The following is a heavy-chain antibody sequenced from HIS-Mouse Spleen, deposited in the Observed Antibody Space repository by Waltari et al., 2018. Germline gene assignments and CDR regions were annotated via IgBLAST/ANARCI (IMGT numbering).Heavy chain of an antibody. Sequence: QLQLQESGPGLVKPSETLSPTCTVSGGSISSSSYYWGWIRQPQGKGLEWIGRIYYSGSTYYNPSLKSRVTISVDTSKNQFSLKLSSVTAADTAVYYCAREIPYSSSWYDWYFDLWGRGTLVTVSS. V-gene: IGHV4-39*07. CDR2: IYYSGST. J-gene: IGHJ2*01. D-gene: IGHD6-13*01. CDR3: AREIPYSSSWYDWYFDL. CDR1: GGSISSSSYY.